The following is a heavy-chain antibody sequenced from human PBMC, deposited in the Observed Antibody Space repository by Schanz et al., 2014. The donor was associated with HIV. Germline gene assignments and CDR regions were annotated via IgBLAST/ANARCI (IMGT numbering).Heavy chain of an antibody. D-gene: IGHD3-22*01. CDR3: AKDRNYYESKYRGKGNYYYYYGMDV. Sequence: VQVVESGGGLVQPGGSLRLSCTTSGFIFSDHFMGWVRQAPGKGLEWVAVISYDGTKKHYADSVKGRFTISRDNSKNSLSLLIKSLRAEDAAVYYCAKDRNYYESKYRGKGNYYYYYGMDVWGQGTTVTVSS. CDR1: GFIFSDHF. V-gene: IGHV3-30*18. CDR2: ISYDGTKK. J-gene: IGHJ6*02.